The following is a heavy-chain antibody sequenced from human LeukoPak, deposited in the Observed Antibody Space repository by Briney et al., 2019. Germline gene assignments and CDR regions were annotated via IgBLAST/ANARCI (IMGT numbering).Heavy chain of an antibody. Sequence: PSETLSLTCTVSGGSISSYYWSWIRQPPGKGLEWIGYIYYSGSTNYNPSLKSRVTISVDKSKNQFSLKLSSVTAADTAVYYCARVGSGSYYRSWYAFDIWGQGTMVTVSS. V-gene: IGHV4-59*12. J-gene: IGHJ3*02. D-gene: IGHD3-10*01. CDR2: IYYSGST. CDR3: ARVGSGSYYRSWYAFDI. CDR1: GGSISSYY.